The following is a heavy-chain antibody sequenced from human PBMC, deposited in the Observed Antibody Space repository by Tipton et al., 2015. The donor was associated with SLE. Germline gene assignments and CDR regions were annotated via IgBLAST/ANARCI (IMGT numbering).Heavy chain of an antibody. J-gene: IGHJ4*02. CDR1: GFTFDDYT. CDR3: ARVTSPRSSGAGRFDY. CDR2: ISWDGGST. V-gene: IGHV3-43*01. Sequence: QLVQSGGVVVQPGGSLRLSCAASGFTFDDYTMHWVRQAPGKGLEWVSLISWDGGSTYYADSVKGRFTISRDNSKNSLYLQMNSLRAEDTAVYYCARVTSPRSSGAGRFDYWGQGTLVTVSS. D-gene: IGHD6-19*01.